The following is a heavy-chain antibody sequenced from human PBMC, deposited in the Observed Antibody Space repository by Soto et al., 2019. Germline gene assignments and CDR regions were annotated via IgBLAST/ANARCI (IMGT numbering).Heavy chain of an antibody. V-gene: IGHV1-3*01. Sequence: QVQLVQSGAEVKKPGASVKVSCKASGYTFTSYAMHWVRQAPGQRLEWMGWINAGNGNTKYSQKFQGRVTITRDTSESTAYMELSSRRSEDTAVYYCAMGGLGYCSSTSRYGWTVRAFDIWGQGSMVTVSS. D-gene: IGHD2-2*01. CDR2: INAGNGNT. J-gene: IGHJ3*02. CDR3: AMGGLGYCSSTSRYGWTVRAFDI. CDR1: GYTFTSYA.